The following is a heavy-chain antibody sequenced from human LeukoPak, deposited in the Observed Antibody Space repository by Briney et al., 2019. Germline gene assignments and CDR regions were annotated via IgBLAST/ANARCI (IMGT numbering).Heavy chain of an antibody. J-gene: IGHJ4*02. Sequence: GESLKISCKHSEYSFPDYCIGWVRQMPGKGLEWMGIIYPDDSDTRYSPSFQAQVTLSADKSISTAYLQWSSLKASDTAMYYCARFRQHMLFDYWGQGTLVTVSS. V-gene: IGHV5-51*01. CDR3: ARFRQHMLFDY. CDR1: EYSFPDYC. CDR2: IYPDDSDT. D-gene: IGHD3-16*01.